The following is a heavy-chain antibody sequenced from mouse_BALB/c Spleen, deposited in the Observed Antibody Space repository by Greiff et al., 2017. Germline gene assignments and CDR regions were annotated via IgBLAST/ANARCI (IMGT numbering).Heavy chain of an antibody. CDR3: ARSNYYGSSYRYYFDY. Sequence: DVKLVESGGGLVQPGGSRKLSCAASGFTFSSFGMHWVRQAPEKGLEWVAYISSGSSTIYYADTVKGRFTISRDNPKNTLFLQMTSLRSEDTAMYYCARSNYYGSSYRYYFDYWGQGTTLTVSS. V-gene: IGHV5-17*02. J-gene: IGHJ2*01. CDR2: ISSGSSTI. CDR1: GFTFSSFG. D-gene: IGHD1-1*01.